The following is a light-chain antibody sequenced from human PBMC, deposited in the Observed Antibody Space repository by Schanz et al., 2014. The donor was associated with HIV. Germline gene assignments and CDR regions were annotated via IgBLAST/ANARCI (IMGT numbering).Light chain of an antibody. CDR3: SSYAGSNKMV. CDR1: SSDVGGYNY. Sequence: QSALTQPASVSGSPGQSITISCTGTSSDVGGYNYVSWYQQHPGKAPKLMIYDVSNRPSGVSNRFSGSKSGNTASLTISGLQAEDEADYYCSSYAGSNKMVFGGGTKLTVL. CDR2: DVS. V-gene: IGLV2-14*03. J-gene: IGLJ2*01.